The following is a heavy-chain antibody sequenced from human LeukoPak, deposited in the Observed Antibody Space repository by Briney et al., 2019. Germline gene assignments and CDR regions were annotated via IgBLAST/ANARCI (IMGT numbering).Heavy chain of an antibody. J-gene: IGHJ4*02. Sequence: SVKVSCKASGYTFTSYGISWVRQAPGHGLEWMGGIIPIFGTANYAQKFQGRVTITADESTSTAYMELSSLRSEDTAVYYCARASRTYYYDSSGYYPLDYWGQGTLVTVSS. CDR3: ARASRTYYYDSSGYYPLDY. D-gene: IGHD3-22*01. CDR2: IIPIFGTA. CDR1: GYTFTSYG. V-gene: IGHV1-69*13.